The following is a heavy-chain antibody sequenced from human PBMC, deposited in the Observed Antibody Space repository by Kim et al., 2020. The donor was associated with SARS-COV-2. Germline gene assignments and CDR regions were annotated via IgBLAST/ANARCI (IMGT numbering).Heavy chain of an antibody. CDR2: IGPEDGKP. V-gene: IGHV1-24*01. CDR1: GYTFTKFS. D-gene: IGHD1-26*01. CDR3: ATSFRVGAPSVDY. Sequence: ASVKVSCKASGYTFTKFSINWVRQAPGQGLEWMGGIGPEDGKPNYAQKFQGRVTMTEDTSTGTAYMELSSLRSDDTAVYYCATSFRVGAPSVDYWGQGTLVTVSS. J-gene: IGHJ4*02.